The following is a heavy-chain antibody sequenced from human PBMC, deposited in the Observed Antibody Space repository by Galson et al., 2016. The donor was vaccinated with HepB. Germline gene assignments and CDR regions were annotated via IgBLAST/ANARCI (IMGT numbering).Heavy chain of an antibody. D-gene: IGHD3-10*01. V-gene: IGHV3-74*03. CDR2: ITQDGSTT. J-gene: IGHJ4*02. CDR3: EDGELRVG. Sequence: SMRLSCAASGFTFSNYWLHWVRQAPGKGLVWVSRITQDGSTTTYANSVKGRFTISRDNAKNTLILQMNSLRVEDTAVYYCEDGELRVGWGQGTLVTVSS. CDR1: GFTFSNYW.